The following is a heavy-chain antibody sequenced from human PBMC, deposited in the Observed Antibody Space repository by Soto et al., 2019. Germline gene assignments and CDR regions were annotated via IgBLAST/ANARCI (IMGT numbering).Heavy chain of an antibody. Sequence: QLHLVQSGAEVKKAGSSVKVSCKASGGTVSSYAITWVRQAPGKGLEWMGVFIPIFVSAHYAPKFQGRSTITADESTSTAYMELSCLTSEDTAIYYCARDVASDTTGFRGYDLWGHGTQVTVSS. D-gene: IGHD3-10*01. CDR2: FIPIFVSA. V-gene: IGHV1-69*01. J-gene: IGHJ4*01. CDR1: GGTVSSYA. CDR3: ARDVASDTTGFRGYDL.